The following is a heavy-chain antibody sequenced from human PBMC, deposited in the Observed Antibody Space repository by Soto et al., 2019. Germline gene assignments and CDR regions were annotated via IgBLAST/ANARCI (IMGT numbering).Heavy chain of an antibody. CDR1: VFTFSSYG. D-gene: IGHD3-22*01. CDR2: ISYDGSNK. J-gene: IGHJ6*02. CDR3: AKTIPMMEYGMEV. V-gene: IGHV3-30*18. Sequence: VGSLRLSCAASVFTFSSYGMHWVRHSPGKGLEWVAVISYDGSNKYYADSVKGRFTISRDNSKNTLYLQMNSLRAEDTAVYYCAKTIPMMEYGMEVWGQGTTVTVSS.